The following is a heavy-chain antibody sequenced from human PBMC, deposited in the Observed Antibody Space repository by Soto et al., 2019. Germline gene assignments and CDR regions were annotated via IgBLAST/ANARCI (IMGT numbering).Heavy chain of an antibody. V-gene: IGHV4-34*01. CDR1: GGSFSGYY. CDR2: INHSGST. D-gene: IGHD6-19*01. J-gene: IGHJ6*03. CDR3: ARGQSSGWQYYYYYYMDV. Sequence: SETLSLTCAVYGGSFSGYYWSWIRQPPGKGLEWIGEINHSGSTNYNPSLKSRVTISVDTSKNQFSLKLSSVTAADTAVYYCARGQSSGWQYYYYYYMDVWGKGTTVTVSS.